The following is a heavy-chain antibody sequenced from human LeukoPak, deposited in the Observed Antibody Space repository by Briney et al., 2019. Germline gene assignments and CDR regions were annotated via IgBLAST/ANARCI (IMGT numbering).Heavy chain of an antibody. J-gene: IGHJ2*01. CDR1: GGSFSGYY. CDR2: INHSGST. CDR3: ARDLITVTSVPRYFDL. Sequence: SETLSLTCAVYGGSFSGYYWSWIRQPPGKGLEWIGEINHSGSTNYNPSLKSRVTISVDTSKNQFSLKLSSVTAADTAVYYCARDLITVTSVPRYFDLWGRGTLVTVSS. D-gene: IGHD4-17*01. V-gene: IGHV4-34*01.